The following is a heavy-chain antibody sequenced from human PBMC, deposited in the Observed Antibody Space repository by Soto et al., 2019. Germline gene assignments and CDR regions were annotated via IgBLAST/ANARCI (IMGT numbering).Heavy chain of an antibody. Sequence: LESGGTLVQPGESLRLSCETSGFTFSSYAMSWVRQAPGKGLEWVSGISGSGDLRYADSVNGRFTISRDNFKKTLCLEISCLRVEDTAVYYCTITRVPTTVYSTTWDCLDVWGQGTTVTVSS. J-gene: IGHJ6*02. CDR3: TITRVPTTVYSTTWDCLDV. V-gene: IGHV3-23*01. CDR1: GFTFSSYA. D-gene: IGHD1-1*01. CDR2: ISGSGDLR.